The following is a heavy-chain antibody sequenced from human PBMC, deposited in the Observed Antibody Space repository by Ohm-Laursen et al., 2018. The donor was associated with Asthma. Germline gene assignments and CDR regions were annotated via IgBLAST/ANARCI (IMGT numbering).Heavy chain of an antibody. J-gene: IGHJ6*02. V-gene: IGHV3-30*03. CDR3: ARMGRDDYYYYYGMDV. D-gene: IGHD3-16*01. CDR2: ISYDGSNK. Sequence: SLRLSCAASGFSFSSYAMHWVRQAPGKGLECVALISYDGSNKYYADSVKGRFTISRDNSKNTLYLQMNSLRAEDTAVYYCARMGRDDYYYYYGMDVWGQGTTVTVSS. CDR1: GFSFSSYA.